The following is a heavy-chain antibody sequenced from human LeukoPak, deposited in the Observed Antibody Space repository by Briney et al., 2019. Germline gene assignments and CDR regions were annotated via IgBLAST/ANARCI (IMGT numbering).Heavy chain of an antibody. V-gene: IGHV1-8*02. CDR1: GYTFTGYY. D-gene: IGHD3-10*01. CDR3: ARGADMVRGVYYYYYMDV. J-gene: IGHJ6*03. CDR2: INPNSGNT. Sequence: ASVKVSCKASGYTFTGYYMHWVRQAPGQGLEWMGWINPNSGNTGYAQKFQGRVTMTRNTSISTAYMELSSLRSEDTAVYYCARGADMVRGVYYYYYMDVWGKGTTVTISS.